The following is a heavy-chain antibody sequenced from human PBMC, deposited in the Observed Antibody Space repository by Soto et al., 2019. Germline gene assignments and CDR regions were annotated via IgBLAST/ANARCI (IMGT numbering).Heavy chain of an antibody. CDR2: SLNKARSYTA. CDR3: VRDSMRWSFDN. CDR1: EFTFSDHH. D-gene: IGHD2-15*01. V-gene: IGHV3-72*01. J-gene: IGHJ4*02. Sequence: ESGGGLVQPGGSLRLSCAASEFTFSDHHMDWVRQAPGKGLECVARSLNKARSYTAEYAASVKGRFTISRDVLKNSLYLQMNSLETEETAVYYCVRDSMRWSFDNWGQGILVTVSS.